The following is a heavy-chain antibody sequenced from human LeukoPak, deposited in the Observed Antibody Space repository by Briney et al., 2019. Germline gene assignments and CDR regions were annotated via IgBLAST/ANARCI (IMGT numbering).Heavy chain of an antibody. D-gene: IGHD6-13*01. Sequence: GGSLRLSCAASGFTFDDYAMHWVRQAPGKGLEWVSGISWNSGSIGYADSVKGRFTISRDNAKNSLYLQMNSLRAEDTALCYCAKAKIAAAGSDAFDIWGQGTMVTVSS. V-gene: IGHV3-9*01. CDR3: AKAKIAAAGSDAFDI. J-gene: IGHJ3*02. CDR1: GFTFDDYA. CDR2: ISWNSGSI.